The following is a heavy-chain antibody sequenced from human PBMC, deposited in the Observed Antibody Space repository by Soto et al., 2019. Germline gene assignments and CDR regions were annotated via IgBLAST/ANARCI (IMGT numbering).Heavy chain of an antibody. CDR3: AKEWSQGYYFDY. Sequence: EVQLLESGGDLVQPGGSLRLSCAASGFAFSNYAMNWVRQAPGNGLEWVSVISGGGGTTYYADSVKGRFTISRDNSKKTLYLQMSSLRGDDTVVYYCAKEWSQGYYFDYWGQGTLVIASS. V-gene: IGHV3-23*01. J-gene: IGHJ4*02. CDR2: ISGGGGTT. D-gene: IGHD2-15*01. CDR1: GFAFSNYA.